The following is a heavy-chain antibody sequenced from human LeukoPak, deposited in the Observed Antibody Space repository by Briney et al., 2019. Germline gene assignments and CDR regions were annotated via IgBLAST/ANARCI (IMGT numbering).Heavy chain of an antibody. Sequence: SETLSLTCAVYGGSFSGYYWSWIRQPPGKGLEWIGEINHSGSTNYNPSLKSRVTISVDTSKNQFSLKLSSVTAADTAVYYCARVYYGMDVWGQGTTVTVSS. CDR3: ARVYYGMDV. CDR2: INHSGST. J-gene: IGHJ6*02. CDR1: GGSFSGYY. V-gene: IGHV4-34*01.